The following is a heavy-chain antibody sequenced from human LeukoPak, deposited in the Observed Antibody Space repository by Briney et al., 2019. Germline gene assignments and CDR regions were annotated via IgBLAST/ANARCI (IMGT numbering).Heavy chain of an antibody. CDR2: INPNSGGT. D-gene: IGHD2-2*01. Sequence: GASVKVSYKASGYTFTGYYMHWVRQAPGQGLEWMGWINPNSGGTNYAQKFQGRVTMTRDTSISTAYMELSRLRSDDTAVYYCAREGYCSSTSCSYFDYWGQGTLVTVSS. CDR3: AREGYCSSTSCSYFDY. V-gene: IGHV1-2*02. CDR1: GYTFTGYY. J-gene: IGHJ4*02.